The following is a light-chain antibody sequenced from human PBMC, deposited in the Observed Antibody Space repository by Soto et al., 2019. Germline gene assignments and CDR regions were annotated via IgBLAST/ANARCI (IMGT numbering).Light chain of an antibody. J-gene: IGKJ1*01. CDR2: GAS. V-gene: IGKV3-15*01. Sequence: EIVMTQSPATLSLSPWERATLSRRASQSVSSNLAWYQRKPGQAPRLLIYGASTRATGIPARFSGSGSGTEFTLTISSLQSEDFAVYYCQQRSNWPPSITFGQGTKVDI. CDR1: QSVSSN. CDR3: QQRSNWPPSIT.